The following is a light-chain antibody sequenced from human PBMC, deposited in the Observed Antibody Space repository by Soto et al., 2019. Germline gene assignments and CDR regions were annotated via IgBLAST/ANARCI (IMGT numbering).Light chain of an antibody. J-gene: IGKJ1*01. CDR1: PSARSSC. Sequence: EIVFTQSPGTLSLSPGGRATLSCSASPSARSSCVASYQQQPAHAATRLLSGASSRTTAIPDSCSGSGSGTTFTLPISRLEPQDFAVYYCHQYGSTAWTFGQGTKVDNK. V-gene: IGKV3-20*01. CDR3: HQYGSTAWT. CDR2: GAS.